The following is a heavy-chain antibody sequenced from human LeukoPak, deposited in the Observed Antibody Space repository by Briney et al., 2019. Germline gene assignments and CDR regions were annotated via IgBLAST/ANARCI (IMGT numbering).Heavy chain of an antibody. CDR1: GGSISSYY. Sequence: SETLSLTCTVSGGSISSYYWSWIRQPTGKGLEWIGYIYYSGSTNYNPSLKSRVTISVDTSKNQFSLKLSSVTAADTAVYYCARHRPDPSTMMEAAFDYWGQGTLVTVSS. CDR2: IYYSGST. J-gene: IGHJ4*02. CDR3: ARHRPDPSTMMEAAFDY. D-gene: IGHD3-22*01. V-gene: IGHV4-59*08.